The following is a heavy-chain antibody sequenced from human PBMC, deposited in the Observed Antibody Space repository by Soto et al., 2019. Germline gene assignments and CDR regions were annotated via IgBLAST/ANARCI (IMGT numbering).Heavy chain of an antibody. V-gene: IGHV3-48*03. D-gene: IGHD2-21*01. CDR2: ISSSGSTI. Sequence: GGSLRLSCAASGFTFSSYEMNWVRQAPGKGLEWVSYISSSGSTIYYADSVKGQFTISRDNAKNSLYLQMNSLRAEDTAVYYCASLPKVVIAPPDAFDIWGQGTMVTVSS. J-gene: IGHJ3*02. CDR1: GFTFSSYE. CDR3: ASLPKVVIAPPDAFDI.